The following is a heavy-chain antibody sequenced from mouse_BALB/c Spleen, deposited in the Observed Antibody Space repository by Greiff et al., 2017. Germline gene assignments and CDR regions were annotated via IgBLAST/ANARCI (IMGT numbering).Heavy chain of an antibody. V-gene: IGHV1-54*01. CDR2: INPGSGGT. CDR1: GYAFTNYL. Sequence: VQLQQSGAELVRPGTSVKVSCKASGYAFTNYLIEWVKQRPGQGLEWIGVINPGSGGTNYNEKFKGKATLTADKSSSTAYMQLSSLTSDDSAVYFCERSDYAMDYWGQGTSVTVSS. J-gene: IGHJ4*01. CDR3: ERSDYAMDY.